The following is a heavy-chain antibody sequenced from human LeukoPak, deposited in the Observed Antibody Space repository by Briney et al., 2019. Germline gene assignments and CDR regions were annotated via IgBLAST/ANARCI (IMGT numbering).Heavy chain of an antibody. CDR1: GGSISSYY. V-gene: IGHV4-59*01. J-gene: IGHJ4*02. CDR3: ARGVYIAAAQYAY. D-gene: IGHD6-13*01. Sequence: SETLSLTCTVSGGSISSYYWSWIRQHPGKGLEWIGYIYYSGTTNYNPSLKSRVTISVDTSKNQFSLKLSSVTAADTAVYYCARGVYIAAAQYAYWGQGTLVTVSS. CDR2: IYYSGTT.